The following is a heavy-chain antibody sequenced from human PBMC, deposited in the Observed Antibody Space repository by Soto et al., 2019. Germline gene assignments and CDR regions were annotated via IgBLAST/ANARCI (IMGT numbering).Heavy chain of an antibody. D-gene: IGHD5-18*01. Sequence: SVKVSCKASGGTFSSYAISWVRQAPGQGLEWMGGIIPIFGTANYAQKFQGRVTITADKSTSTAYMELSSLRSEDTAVYYCASEGDTAMVLRRGLDHWGQGTLVTVSS. V-gene: IGHV1-69*06. CDR3: ASEGDTAMVLRRGLDH. CDR1: GGTFSSYA. J-gene: IGHJ4*02. CDR2: IIPIFGTA.